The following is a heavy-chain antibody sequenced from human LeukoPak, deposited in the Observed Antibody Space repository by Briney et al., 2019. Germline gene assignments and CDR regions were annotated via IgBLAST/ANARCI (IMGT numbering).Heavy chain of an antibody. D-gene: IGHD4-11*01. Sequence: SETLSLTCTVSGGSISSSSYYWGWIRQPPGKGLEWIGSIYYSGSTYYNPSLKSRVTISVDTSKNQFSLKLSSVTAADTAVYYCARGAGVTTNYYYYYMNVWGKGTTVTVSS. CDR3: ARGAGVTTNYYYYYMNV. V-gene: IGHV4-39*01. CDR1: GGSISSSSYY. CDR2: IYYSGST. J-gene: IGHJ6*03.